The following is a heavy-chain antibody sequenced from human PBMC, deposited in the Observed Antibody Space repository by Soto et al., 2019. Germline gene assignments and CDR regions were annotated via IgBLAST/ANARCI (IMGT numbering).Heavy chain of an antibody. J-gene: IGHJ4*02. V-gene: IGHV3-30-3*01. CDR3: ARDRGGRDGYNWDY. D-gene: IGHD5-12*01. Sequence: VQLVESGGGVVQPGRSLRLSCAASGFTFSSYAMHWVRQAPGKGLEWVAVISYDGSNKYYADSVKGRFTISRDNSKNTLYLQMNSLRAEDTAVYYCARDRGGRDGYNWDYWGQGTLVTVSS. CDR2: ISYDGSNK. CDR1: GFTFSSYA.